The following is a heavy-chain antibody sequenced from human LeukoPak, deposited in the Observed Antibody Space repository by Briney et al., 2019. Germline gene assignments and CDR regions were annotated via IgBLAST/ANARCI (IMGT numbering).Heavy chain of an antibody. D-gene: IGHD5-18*01. CDR3: ARAPTNTAMVDY. Sequence: SETLSLTCTVSGGSISSSSYYWGWIRQPPGKGLEWTGSIYYSGSTYYNPSLKSRVTISVDTSKNQFSLKLSSVTAADTAVYYCARAPTNTAMVDYWGQGTLVTVSS. V-gene: IGHV4-39*01. J-gene: IGHJ4*02. CDR1: GGSISSSSYY. CDR2: IYYSGST.